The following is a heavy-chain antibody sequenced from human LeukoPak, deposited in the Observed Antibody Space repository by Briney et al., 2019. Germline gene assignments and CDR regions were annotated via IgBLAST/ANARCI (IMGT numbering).Heavy chain of an antibody. Sequence: PSETLSLICAVSRFSISTGYYWGWIRQPPGEGLEWIGIIYHSGTTYYNPSLKSRVTMSVDTSKNQFSLNLSSVAAADAAVYYYARWGPIVGATTVDYWGQGTLVTVSS. CDR2: IYHSGTT. J-gene: IGHJ4*02. V-gene: IGHV4-38-2*01. D-gene: IGHD1-26*01. CDR3: ARWGPIVGATTVDY. CDR1: RFSISTGYY.